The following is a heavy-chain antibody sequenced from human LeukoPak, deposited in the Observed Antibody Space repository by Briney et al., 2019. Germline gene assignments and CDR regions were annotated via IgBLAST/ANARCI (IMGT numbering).Heavy chain of an antibody. CDR1: GFTFSRYS. V-gene: IGHV3-21*01. D-gene: IGHD3-3*01. CDR3: ARGSTYYDFWSGLAFGY. CDR2: IISSSSYR. J-gene: IGHJ4*02. Sequence: GGPVRLSRAASGFTFSRYSMNWVRQAPGEGLEWVSYIISSSSYRYYADSVKCRFTISRDNAKNSLYLQMSSLRAGDTAVYYGARGSTYYDFWSGLAFGYWGQGTLVTVSS.